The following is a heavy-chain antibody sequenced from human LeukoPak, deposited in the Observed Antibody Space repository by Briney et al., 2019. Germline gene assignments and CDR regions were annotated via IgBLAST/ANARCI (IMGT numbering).Heavy chain of an antibody. CDR1: GGSISSGDYY. V-gene: IGHV4-30-4*08. Sequence: SQTLSLTCTVSGGSISSGDYYWSWIRQPPGKGLEWIGYIYYSGSTYYNPSLKSRVTISVDTSKNQFSLKLSSVTAADTAVYYCARGGFLEWIPEYFGYWGQGTLVTVSS. CDR3: ARGGFLEWIPEYFGY. D-gene: IGHD3-3*01. J-gene: IGHJ4*02. CDR2: IYYSGST.